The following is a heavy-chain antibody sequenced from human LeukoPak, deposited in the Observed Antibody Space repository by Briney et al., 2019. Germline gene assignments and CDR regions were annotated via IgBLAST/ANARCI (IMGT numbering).Heavy chain of an antibody. CDR1: GGSISSYY. Sequence: SSETLSLTCTVSGGSISSYYWSWIRQPAGKGLEWIGRMYTSERTNYNPSLKSRVTMSVDTSKNQFSLKLSSVTAADTAVYYCAREYYYGSGSSFAFDIWGQGTMVTVSS. D-gene: IGHD3-10*01. J-gene: IGHJ3*02. CDR3: AREYYYGSGSSFAFDI. V-gene: IGHV4-4*07. CDR2: MYTSERT.